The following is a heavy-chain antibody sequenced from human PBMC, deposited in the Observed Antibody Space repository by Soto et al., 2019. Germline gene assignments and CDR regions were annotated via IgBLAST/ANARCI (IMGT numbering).Heavy chain of an antibody. V-gene: IGHV3-21*01. CDR2: ISSSGSYI. D-gene: IGHD2-21*02. J-gene: IGHJ6*02. CDR1: GFTFSSYS. CDR3: ARDSAYCGGDCYFYYYYGMDV. Sequence: EVQLVESGGGLVKPGGSLRLSCAASGFTFSSYSMNWVRQAPGKGLEWVSSISSSGSYIYYADSMKGRFTISRDNAKNSLYLQMNSLRAEDTAVYYCARDSAYCGGDCYFYYYYGMDVWGQGTTVTVSS.